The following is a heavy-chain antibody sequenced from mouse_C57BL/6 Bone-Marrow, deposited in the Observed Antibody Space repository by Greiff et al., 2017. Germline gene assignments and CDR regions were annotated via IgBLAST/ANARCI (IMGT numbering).Heavy chain of an antibody. V-gene: IGHV5-6*01. CDR1: GFTFSSYG. Sequence: EVQLVESGGDLVKPGGSLKLSCAASGFTFSSYGMSWVRQTPDKRLEWVATISSGGSYTYYPDSVKGRFTISRDNAKNTLYLQMSSLKSEDTAMYYGARQGEVTTFAYWGQGTLVTVSA. CDR2: ISSGGSYT. J-gene: IGHJ3*01. CDR3: ARQGEVTTFAY. D-gene: IGHD2-2*01.